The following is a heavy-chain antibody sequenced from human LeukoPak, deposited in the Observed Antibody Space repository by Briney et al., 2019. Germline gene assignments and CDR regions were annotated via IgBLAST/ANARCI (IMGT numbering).Heavy chain of an antibody. CDR1: GFTFSNYG. V-gene: IGHV3-30*02. CDR2: IRYDGSNK. D-gene: IGHD5-18*01. CDR3: AKEGYSYLDY. Sequence: GGSLRLSCAASGFTFSNYGMHWVRQAPGKGLEWVAFIRYDGSNKYYADSVKGRFTISRDNSKNTLYLQMNSLRAEDTAVYYCAKEGYSYLDYWGQGTLVTVSS. J-gene: IGHJ4*02.